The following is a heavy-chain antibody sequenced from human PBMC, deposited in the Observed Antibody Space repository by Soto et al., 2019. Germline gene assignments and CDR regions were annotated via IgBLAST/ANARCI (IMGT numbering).Heavy chain of an antibody. Sequence: EVQLLESGGGLVQPGGSLRLSCAASGFTFSSYAMSWVRQAPGKGLEWVSAISGSGGSTYYADPVKGRFTISRDNSKNTQYLQTNSLRAEDTAVYYCAKNNDYYDSSGYYHLDAFDIWGQGTMVTVSS. V-gene: IGHV3-23*01. CDR1: GFTFSSYA. J-gene: IGHJ3*02. D-gene: IGHD3-22*01. CDR2: ISGSGGST. CDR3: AKNNDYYDSSGYYHLDAFDI.